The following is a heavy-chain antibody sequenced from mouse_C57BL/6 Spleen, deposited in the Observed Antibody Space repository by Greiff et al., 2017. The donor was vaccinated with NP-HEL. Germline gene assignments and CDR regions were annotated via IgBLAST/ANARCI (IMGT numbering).Heavy chain of an antibody. CDR1: GYTFTSYW. Sequence: EVKLVESGTVLARPGASVKMSCKTSGYTFTSYWMHWVKQRPGQGLEWIGAIYPGNSDTSYNQKFKGKAKLTAVTSASTAYMELSSLTNEDSAVYYCTRDYGSRIYAMDYWGQGTSVTVSS. CDR3: TRDYGSRIYAMDY. V-gene: IGHV1-5*01. CDR2: IYPGNSDT. D-gene: IGHD1-1*01. J-gene: IGHJ4*01.